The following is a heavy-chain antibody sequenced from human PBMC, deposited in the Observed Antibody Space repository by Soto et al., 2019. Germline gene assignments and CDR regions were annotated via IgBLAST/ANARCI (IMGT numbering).Heavy chain of an antibody. CDR1: GFTFSSYS. V-gene: IGHV3-21*01. CDR2: ISSSSSYI. Sequence: SLRLSCAASGFTFSSYSMNWVRQAPGKGLEWVSSISSSSSYIYYADSVKGRFTISRDNAKNSLYLQMNSLRAEDTAVYYCARDRWGSRYFDLWGRGTLVTVSS. J-gene: IGHJ2*01. CDR3: ARDRWGSRYFDL. D-gene: IGHD2-21*01.